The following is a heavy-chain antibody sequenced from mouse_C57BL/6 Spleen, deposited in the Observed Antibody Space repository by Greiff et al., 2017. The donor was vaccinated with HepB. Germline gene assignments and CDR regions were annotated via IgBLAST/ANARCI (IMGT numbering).Heavy chain of an antibody. Sequence: VQLKESGGGLVKPGGSLKLSCAASGFTFSDYGMHWVRQAPEKGLEWVAYISSGSSTIYYAATVKGRCTISRDNAKNTLFLQMTSLRSEDTAMYYCARDYYGSSFFDYWGQGTTLTVSS. CDR3: ARDYYGSSFFDY. CDR1: GFTFSDYG. J-gene: IGHJ2*01. CDR2: ISSGSSTI. V-gene: IGHV5-17*01. D-gene: IGHD1-1*01.